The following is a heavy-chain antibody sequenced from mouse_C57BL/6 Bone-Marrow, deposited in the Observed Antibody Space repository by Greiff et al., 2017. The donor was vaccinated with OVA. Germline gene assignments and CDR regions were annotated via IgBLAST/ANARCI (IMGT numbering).Heavy chain of an antibody. V-gene: IGHV1-52*01. D-gene: IGHD1-1*01. Sequence: QVQLKQPGAELVRPGSSVKLSCKASGYTFTSYWMHWVKQRPIQGLEWIGNIDPSDSETHYNQKFKDKATLTVDKSSSTAYMQLSSLTSEDSAVYYCARHGSSSRQPYAMDYWGQGTSVTVSS. CDR1: GYTFTSYW. CDR3: ARHGSSSRQPYAMDY. J-gene: IGHJ4*01. CDR2: IDPSDSET.